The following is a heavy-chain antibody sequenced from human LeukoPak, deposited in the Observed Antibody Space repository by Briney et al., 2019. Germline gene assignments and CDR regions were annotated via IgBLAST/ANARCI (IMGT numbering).Heavy chain of an antibody. CDR1: GFTVSSNY. J-gene: IGHJ4*02. CDR2: IYSGGST. Sequence: GGSLRLSCAASGFTVSSNYMSWVRQAPGKGLEWVSVIYSGGSTYYADSVKGRFTISRDNSKNTLYLQMNSLRAEDTAVYYCNYYDSSGYYSPFDYWGQGTLVTVSS. CDR3: NYYDSSGYYSPFDY. V-gene: IGHV3-53*01. D-gene: IGHD3-22*01.